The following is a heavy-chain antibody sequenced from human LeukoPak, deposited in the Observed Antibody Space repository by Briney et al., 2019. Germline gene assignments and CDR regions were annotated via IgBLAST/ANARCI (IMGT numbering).Heavy chain of an antibody. CDR2: ISTDGKKK. Sequence: GGSLRLSCAASGFTFSSYVIHWVRQAPGKGLEWVALISTDGKKKYYADSVKGRFTISRDNSKNTLYLQMNSLRAEDTAVYYCARGLVPASQLYGMDVWGQGTTVTVSS. D-gene: IGHD2-2*01. CDR3: ARGLVPASQLYGMDV. V-gene: IGHV3-30*03. CDR1: GFTFSSYV. J-gene: IGHJ6*02.